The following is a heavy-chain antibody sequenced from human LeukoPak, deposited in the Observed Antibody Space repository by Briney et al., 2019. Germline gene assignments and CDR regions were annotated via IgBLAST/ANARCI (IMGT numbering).Heavy chain of an antibody. CDR1: GGSISSGGYY. CDR3: ARVGLGYCSSTSCFDNWFDP. Sequence: SETLSLTCTVSGGSISSGGYYWSWIRQHPGKGPEWIGYIYYSGSTYYSPSLKSRVTISADTSKNQFSLKLSSVTAADTAVYYCARVGLGYCSSTSCFDNWFDPWGQGTLVTASS. CDR2: IYYSGST. V-gene: IGHV4-31*03. J-gene: IGHJ5*02. D-gene: IGHD2-2*01.